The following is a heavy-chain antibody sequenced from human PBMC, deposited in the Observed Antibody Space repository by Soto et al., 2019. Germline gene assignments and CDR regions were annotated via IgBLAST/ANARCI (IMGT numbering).Heavy chain of an antibody. CDR3: ARDESRPRLTFDY. Sequence: KFQDRVTITTDTSASTAYMELSSLRSEDTAVYYCARDESRPRLTFDYWGQGTLITVSS. D-gene: IGHD3-16*01. J-gene: IGHJ4*02. V-gene: IGHV1-3*01.